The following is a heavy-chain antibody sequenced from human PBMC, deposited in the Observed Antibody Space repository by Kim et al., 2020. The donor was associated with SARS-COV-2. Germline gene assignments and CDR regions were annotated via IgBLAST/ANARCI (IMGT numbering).Heavy chain of an antibody. CDR3: AKGYSSSWYFDY. D-gene: IGHD6-13*01. J-gene: IGHJ4*02. V-gene: IGHV3-30*05. Sequence: YYADSMTSRFTNSRVNSKNTLHLQMNSLGAEGTAVYFCAKGYSSSWYFDYWGQGTLVTVSS.